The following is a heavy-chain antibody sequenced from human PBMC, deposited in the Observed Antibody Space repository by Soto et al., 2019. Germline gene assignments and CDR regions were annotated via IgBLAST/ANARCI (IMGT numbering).Heavy chain of an antibody. CDR2: IYYSGST. D-gene: IGHD3-22*01. J-gene: IGHJ6*02. CDR1: GGSISSGGYY. V-gene: IGHV4-31*03. Sequence: QVQLQESGPGLVKPSQTLSLTCTVSGGSISSGGYYWSWIRQHPGKGLEWIGYIYYSGSTYYNPSLKSRVTLSVETSKNQFSLKLSSVTAADTAVYYCARDSSGYPSTYYYYGMDVWGQGTTVTVSS. CDR3: ARDSSGYPSTYYYYGMDV.